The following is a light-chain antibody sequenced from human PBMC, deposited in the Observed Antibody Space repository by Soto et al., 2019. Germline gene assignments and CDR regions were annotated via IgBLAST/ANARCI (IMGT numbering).Light chain of an antibody. V-gene: IGLV2-23*03. J-gene: IGLJ1*01. Sequence: QSALTQPASVSGSPGQSITISCTGTSSDVGSYRFVSWYQQHPVKAPTLMIYEGSERPSGVSDRFSGSKSGNTASLTISGLQAEDEADYFCCSYAGGSNVFGAGTKVTVL. CDR3: CSYAGGSNV. CDR1: SSDVGSYRF. CDR2: EGS.